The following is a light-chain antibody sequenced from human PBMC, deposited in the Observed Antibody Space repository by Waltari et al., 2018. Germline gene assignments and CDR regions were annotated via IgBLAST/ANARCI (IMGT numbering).Light chain of an antibody. J-gene: IGKJ5*01. Sequence: EIVLTQSPGTLSLSPGERATLSCRASQSVSSSYVAWDQQKPGQAPRPLIYRASSRATGIPDRFSGSGSGTDFTLTISSLQPEDFATYYCQQSYSTPPTFGQGTRLETK. CDR2: RAS. CDR1: QSVSSSY. V-gene: IGKV3-20*01. CDR3: QQSYSTPPT.